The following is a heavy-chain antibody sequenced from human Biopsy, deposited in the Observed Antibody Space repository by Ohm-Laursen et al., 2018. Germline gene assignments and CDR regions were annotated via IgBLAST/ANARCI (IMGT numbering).Heavy chain of an antibody. CDR3: AKCMTGGSNYYFHH. J-gene: IGHJ4*02. V-gene: IGHV3-33*06. D-gene: IGHD2-8*01. CDR2: IWYDGSNK. Sequence: SLRLSCTASGFTFSSYGMHWVRQAPGKGLEWVAAIWYDGSNKNYADSVKGRFTIFRDNSKNTLYLQMNSLRGEDTAVYYCAKCMTGGSNYYFHHCGQGTLVTVSS. CDR1: GFTFSSYG.